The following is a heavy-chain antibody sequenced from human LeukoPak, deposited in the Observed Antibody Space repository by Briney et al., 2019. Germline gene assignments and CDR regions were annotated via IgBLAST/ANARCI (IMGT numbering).Heavy chain of an antibody. D-gene: IGHD5/OR15-5a*01. CDR2: INNVASHI. CDR1: GFTFSSCA. V-gene: IGHV3-21*01. J-gene: IGHJ4*02. Sequence: GGTLRLSCAASGFTFSSCAMNWVRQAPGKGLEWVSSINNVASHIYYAHSVKGRFTVSRDNAKNSLYLQMNSLSDEDTTVYYCAREPTQYLRYGHFDYWGQRTLVTVSS. CDR3: AREPTQYLRYGHFDY.